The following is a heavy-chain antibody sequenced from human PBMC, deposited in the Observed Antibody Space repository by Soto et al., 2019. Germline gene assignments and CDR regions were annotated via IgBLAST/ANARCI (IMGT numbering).Heavy chain of an antibody. J-gene: IGHJ4*02. Sequence: QVQLQESGPGLVKPSETLSLTCAVSVGSVSSSSYYWSWIRQPPGKGLEWVGHVYFGGNTNYNPSLEGRLTISIDTSKNQFSLKLTSVTAADTAVYYCASWRRSGASFDYWGQGTLVTASS. CDR2: VYFGGNT. V-gene: IGHV4-61*01. CDR1: VGSVSSSSYY. CDR3: ASWRRSGASFDY. D-gene: IGHD2-15*01.